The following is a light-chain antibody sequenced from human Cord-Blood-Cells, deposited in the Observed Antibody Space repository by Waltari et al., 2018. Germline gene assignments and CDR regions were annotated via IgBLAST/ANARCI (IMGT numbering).Light chain of an antibody. J-gene: IGKJ4*01. CDR3: QQSYSTMLT. V-gene: IGKV1-39*01. CDR1: QSISSY. CDR2: AAS. Sequence: DIQMTQSPSSPSASVGDRVTITCRASQSISSYLNWYQQKPGKAPKLLIYAASSLQSGVPSRFSGSGSGTDFTLTISSLQPEDFATYYCQQSYSTMLTFGGGTKVEIK.